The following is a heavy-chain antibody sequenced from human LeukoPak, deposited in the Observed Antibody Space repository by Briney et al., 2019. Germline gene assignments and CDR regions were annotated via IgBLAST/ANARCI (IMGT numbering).Heavy chain of an antibody. V-gene: IGHV4-34*01. D-gene: IGHD3-9*01. J-gene: IGHJ4*02. CDR3: ARGQGSDILTGYHFDY. CDR2: INHSGST. Sequence: SETLSLTCAVYDGSFSGYYWSWIRQPPGKGLEWIGEINHSGSTNYNPSLKSQVTISVDTSKNQFSLKLSSVTAADTAVYYCARGQGSDILTGYHFDYWGQGTLVTVSS. CDR1: DGSFSGYY.